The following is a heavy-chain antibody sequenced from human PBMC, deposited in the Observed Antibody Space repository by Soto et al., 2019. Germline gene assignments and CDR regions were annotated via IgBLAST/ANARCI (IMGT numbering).Heavy chain of an antibody. CDR3: AKDMGPLGYYDSSGYHGLYYYYGMDV. CDR1: GFTFDDYA. V-gene: IGHV3-9*01. J-gene: IGHJ6*02. Sequence: PGGSLRLSCAASGFTFDDYAMHWVRQAPGKGLEWVSGISWNSGSIGYADSVKGRFTISRDNAKNSLYLQMNSLRAEDTALYYCAKDMGPLGYYDSSGYHGLYYYYGMDVWGQGTTVTVSS. CDR2: ISWNSGSI. D-gene: IGHD3-22*01.